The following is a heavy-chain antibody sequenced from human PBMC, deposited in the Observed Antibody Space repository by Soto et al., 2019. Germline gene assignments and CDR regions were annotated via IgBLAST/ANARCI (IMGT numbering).Heavy chain of an antibody. CDR1: GGSFSSYY. Sequence: SETLSLTCTVSGGSFSSYYWSWIRHPPGKGLEWIGYIYSSGSTNYNPSIKSRVTLSVDTYKKQFSLKLTSVTAADTAVYYCARGGYCSGGSCFEYYYFGMDVWGQGTTVTVSS. V-gene: IGHV4-59*01. CDR3: ARGGYCSGGSCFEYYYFGMDV. J-gene: IGHJ6*02. D-gene: IGHD2-15*01. CDR2: IYSSGST.